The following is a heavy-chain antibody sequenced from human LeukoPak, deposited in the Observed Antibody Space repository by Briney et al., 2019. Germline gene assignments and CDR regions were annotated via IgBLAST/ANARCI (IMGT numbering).Heavy chain of an antibody. D-gene: IGHD5/OR15-5a*01. Sequence: PSETLSLTCSVSGGSISSKNDYWGWIRQPPGKGLEWIGNIFYSGTTFYNPSLKNRVTISVDTSKNHFSLNLSSVTAADTAVYYCARDRLSTADYWGQGTLVTVSS. CDR1: GGSISSKNDY. CDR3: ARDRLSTADY. CDR2: IFYSGTT. J-gene: IGHJ4*02. V-gene: IGHV4-39*02.